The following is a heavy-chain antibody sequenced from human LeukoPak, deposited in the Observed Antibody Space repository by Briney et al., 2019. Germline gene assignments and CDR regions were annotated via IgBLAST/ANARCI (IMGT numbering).Heavy chain of an antibody. J-gene: IGHJ6*02. CDR1: GFTFSSYG. CDR3: AKDGPRVLRCFDWLLVGYGMDV. V-gene: IGHV3-30*18. Sequence: PGGSLRLSCAASGFTFSSYGMHWVRQAPGKGLEWVSVISYDGSNKYYADSVKGRFTISRDNSKNTLYLQMSSLRAEDTAVYYCAKDGPRVLRCFDWLLVGYGMDVWGQGTTVTVSS. D-gene: IGHD3-9*01. CDR2: ISYDGSNK.